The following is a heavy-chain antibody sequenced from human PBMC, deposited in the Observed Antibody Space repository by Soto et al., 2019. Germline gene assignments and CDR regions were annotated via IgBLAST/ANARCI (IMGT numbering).Heavy chain of an antibody. J-gene: IGHJ4*02. V-gene: IGHV1-69*13. CDR3: ATPSITFGGVIVRPYYFDY. D-gene: IGHD3-16*02. CDR2: IIPIFGTA. CDR1: GGTFSSYA. Sequence: GASVKVSCKASGGTFSSYAISWVRQAPGQGLEWMGGIIPIFGTANYAQKFQGRVTITADESTSTAYMELSSLRSEDTAVYYCATPSITFGGVIVRPYYFDYWGQGTLVTVSS.